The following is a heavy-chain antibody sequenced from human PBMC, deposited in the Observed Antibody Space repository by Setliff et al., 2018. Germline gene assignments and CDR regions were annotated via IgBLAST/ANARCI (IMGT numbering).Heavy chain of an antibody. CDR1: GGSFSGYY. CDR3: ARGPLGYCTNGVCRSTWFNY. V-gene: IGHV4-34*01. CDR2: INHSGST. J-gene: IGHJ4*02. D-gene: IGHD2-8*01. Sequence: NPSETLSLTCAVYGGSFSGYYWSWIRQPPGKGLEWIGEINHSGSTNYNPSLKSRVTISVDTSKNQFSLKLSSVTAADTAVYCCARGPLGYCTNGVCRSTWFNYWGQGTLVTVSS.